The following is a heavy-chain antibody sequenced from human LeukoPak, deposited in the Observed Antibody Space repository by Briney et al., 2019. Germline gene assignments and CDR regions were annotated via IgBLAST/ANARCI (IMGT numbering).Heavy chain of an antibody. J-gene: IGHJ6*02. CDR1: GGSISSYY. CDR3: ARDPYDTYYYGMDV. Sequence: SETLSLTCTVSGGSISSYYWSWIRQPPGKGLEWIGYIYYSGSTNYNPSLKSRVTISVDTSKNQFSLKLNSVTAADTAVYYCARDPYDTYYYGMDVWGQGTTVTVSS. CDR2: IYYSGST. D-gene: IGHD3-9*01. V-gene: IGHV4-59*01.